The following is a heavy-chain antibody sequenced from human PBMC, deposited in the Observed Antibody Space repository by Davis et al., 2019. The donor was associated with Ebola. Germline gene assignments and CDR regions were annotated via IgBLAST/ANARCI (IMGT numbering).Heavy chain of an antibody. CDR1: GFTFSGAA. V-gene: IGHV3-73*01. D-gene: IGHD6-13*01. CDR3: AKGGSSWSRFDS. CDR2: IRSKSNSYAT. J-gene: IGHJ4*02. Sequence: PGGSLRLSCAASGFTFSGAALHWVRQASGKGLEWIGRIRSKSNSYATAYAASVEGRFTISRDDSKNTAYLQMNSLNTDDTATYYCAKGGSSWSRFDSWGQGTLVTVSS.